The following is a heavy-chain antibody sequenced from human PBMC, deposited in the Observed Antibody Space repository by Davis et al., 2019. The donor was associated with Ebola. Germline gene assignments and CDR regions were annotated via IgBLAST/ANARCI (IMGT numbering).Heavy chain of an antibody. J-gene: IGHJ5*02. V-gene: IGHV3-66*01. D-gene: IGHD6-19*01. CDR2: IYSGGST. Sequence: GESLKISCAASGFTVSSNYMSWVRQAPGKGLEWVSAIYSGGSTYYADSVKGRFTISRDNSKNTLYLQMNSLRAEDTAVYYCAREIAVAGRGNWFDPWGQGTLVTVSS. CDR3: AREIAVAGRGNWFDP. CDR1: GFTVSSNY.